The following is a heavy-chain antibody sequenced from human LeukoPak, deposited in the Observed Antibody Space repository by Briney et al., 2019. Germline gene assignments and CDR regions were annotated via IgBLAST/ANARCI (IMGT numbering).Heavy chain of an antibody. CDR3: ARLLWDYGGNSNWFDP. J-gene: IGHJ5*02. CDR1: GGTFSSYA. CDR2: IIPIFGTA. D-gene: IGHD4-23*01. V-gene: IGHV1-69*06. Sequence: SVKVSCKASGGTFSSYAISWVRQAPGQGLEWMGGIIPIFGTANYAQKFQGRVTITADKSTSTAYMELSSLRSEDTAVYYCARLLWDYGGNSNWFDPWGQGTLVTVSS.